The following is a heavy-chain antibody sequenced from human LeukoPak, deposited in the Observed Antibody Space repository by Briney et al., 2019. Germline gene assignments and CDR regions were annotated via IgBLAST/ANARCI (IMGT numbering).Heavy chain of an antibody. CDR3: ASGDGYLQPY. CDR1: GFSVSGKF. V-gene: IGHV3-53*01. D-gene: IGHD2-21*01. CDR2: IHYDGKI. J-gene: IGHJ4*02. Sequence: GGSLRLSYAASGFSVSGKFMSWVRQAPGKGLEWVSIIHYDGKIRYAGSVGGRFTIYRDDSENTLFLQMNSLRVDDTAVYFCASGDGYLQPYWGQGTLVTVSS.